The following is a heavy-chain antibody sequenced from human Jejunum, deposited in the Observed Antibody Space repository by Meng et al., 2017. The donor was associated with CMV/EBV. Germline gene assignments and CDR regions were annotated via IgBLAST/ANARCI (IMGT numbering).Heavy chain of an antibody. Sequence: SCAASGFTFSSPWMNWVRQAPGKGLEWIGRIKNKPNDATTDYAAPVKGRFTISRDDSKNMLYLQMNSLKTEDTAVYYCATENYGLVDWGQGTLVTVSS. V-gene: IGHV3-15*07. CDR2: IKNKPNDATT. J-gene: IGHJ4*02. CDR3: ATENYGLVD. D-gene: IGHD4-17*01. CDR1: GFTFSSPW.